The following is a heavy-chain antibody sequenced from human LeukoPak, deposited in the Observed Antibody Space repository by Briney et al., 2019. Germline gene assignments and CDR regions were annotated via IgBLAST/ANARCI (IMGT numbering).Heavy chain of an antibody. Sequence: TETLSLTCTVSGASISGYYWSWIRQPPGKGLEWIGFVDNSGSTNYNPSLKSRVTISVDTSKNQFSLRLNSVTAGDTAVYFCARIKVGATFDSWGQGTRVTLSS. CDR1: GASISGYY. D-gene: IGHD1-26*01. V-gene: IGHV4-59*01. CDR2: VDNSGST. J-gene: IGHJ4*02. CDR3: ARIKVGATFDS.